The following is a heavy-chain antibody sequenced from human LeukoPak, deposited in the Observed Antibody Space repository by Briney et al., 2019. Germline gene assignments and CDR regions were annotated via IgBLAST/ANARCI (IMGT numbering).Heavy chain of an antibody. V-gene: IGHV3-66*01. D-gene: IGHD3-22*01. CDR1: GFTVSSNY. J-gene: IGHJ1*01. CDR3: ARGYASRSQISFQH. CDR2: IYSGGST. Sequence: GGSLRLSRAASGFTVSSNYMSWVRQAPGKGLEWVSVIYSGGSTYYADSVKGRFTISRDNAKNTLYLQMNSLRAEDTAVYYCARGYASRSQISFQHWGQGTLVTVSS.